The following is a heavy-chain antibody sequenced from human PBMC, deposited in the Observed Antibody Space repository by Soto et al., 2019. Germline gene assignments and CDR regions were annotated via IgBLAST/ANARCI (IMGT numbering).Heavy chain of an antibody. D-gene: IGHD4-17*01. CDR3: ARASTTVTTLDG. CDR1: GGSISSGGYS. Sequence: SETLSLTCAVSGGSISSGGYSWSWIRQPPGKGLEWIGYIYHSGSTYYNPSLKSRVTISVDRSKNQFSLKLSSVTAADTAVYDCARASTTVTTLDGWGQGTLVTVSS. J-gene: IGHJ4*02. V-gene: IGHV4-30-2*01. CDR2: IYHSGST.